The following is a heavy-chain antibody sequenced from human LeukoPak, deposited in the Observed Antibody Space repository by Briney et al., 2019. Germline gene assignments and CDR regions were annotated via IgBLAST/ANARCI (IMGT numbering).Heavy chain of an antibody. CDR1: GYTFTVYY. CDR3: ARGRRQLELGDY. V-gene: IGHV1-2*06. Sequence: ASVKLSCKASGYTFTVYYMHWVRQPPAQGLEWMGRINPNSGGTNYADKFQGRVTMTRDTSNTTAYMDLSRLSSDDTAVYYCARGRRQLELGDYWGQGTLVTVSS. CDR2: INPNSGGT. J-gene: IGHJ4*02. D-gene: IGHD1-1*01.